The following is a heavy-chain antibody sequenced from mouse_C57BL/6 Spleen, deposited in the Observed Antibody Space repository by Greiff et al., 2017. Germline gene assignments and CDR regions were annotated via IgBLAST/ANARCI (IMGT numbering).Heavy chain of an antibody. V-gene: IGHV3-6*01. D-gene: IGHD1-1*01. Sequence: EVQLVESGPGLVKPSQSLSLTSSVTGYSITSGYYWNWIRQFPGNKLEWMGYISYDGSNNYNPSLQNRISITRDTSKNQFFLKLNSVTTEDTATYYCARYYGSLDYWGQGTTLTVSS. CDR1: GYSITSGYY. CDR2: ISYDGSN. CDR3: ARYYGSLDY. J-gene: IGHJ2*01.